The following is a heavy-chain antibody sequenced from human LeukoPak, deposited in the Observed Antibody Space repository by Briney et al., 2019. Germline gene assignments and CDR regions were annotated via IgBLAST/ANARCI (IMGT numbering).Heavy chain of an antibody. CDR3: ARDHGGKDY. V-gene: IGHV3-7*01. D-gene: IGHD5-24*01. Sequence: GGSLRLSCAASGFTFSRYWMSWVRQAPGKGLEWVANINQDGGDKYHADSVKGRFTISRDNAKNSLYLQMNSLRAEDTAVYYCARDHGGKDYWGQGTLVTVSS. J-gene: IGHJ4*02. CDR2: INQDGGDK. CDR1: GFTFSRYW.